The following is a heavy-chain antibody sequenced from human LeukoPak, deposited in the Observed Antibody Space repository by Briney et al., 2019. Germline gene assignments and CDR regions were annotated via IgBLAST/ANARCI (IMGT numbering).Heavy chain of an antibody. J-gene: IGHJ4*02. D-gene: IGHD5-18*01. CDR3: ARDLRYSYGYGRGDY. CDR1: GFTFSSYA. CDR2: ISGSGGST. Sequence: PGGSLRLSCAASGFTFSSYAMSWVRQAPGKGLEWVSAISGSGGSTYYADSVKGRFTISRDNSKNTLYLQMNSLRAEDTAVYYCARDLRYSYGYGRGDYWGQGTLVTVSS. V-gene: IGHV3-23*01.